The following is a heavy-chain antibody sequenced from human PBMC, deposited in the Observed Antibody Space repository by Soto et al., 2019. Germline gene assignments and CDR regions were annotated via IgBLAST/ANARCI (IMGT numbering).Heavy chain of an antibody. CDR3: ARRTDYYASSGTFDY. CDR1: GGSISSNNW. J-gene: IGHJ4*02. Sequence: SETLSLTCTVSGGSISSNNWWSWVRQPPGKGLEWIGEIYHSGSTNYNPSLESRVTILVDKSKNKFSLNLSSVTAADTAVYYCARRTDYYASSGTFDYWGQGTLVTVSS. CDR2: IYHSGST. V-gene: IGHV4-4*02. D-gene: IGHD3-22*01.